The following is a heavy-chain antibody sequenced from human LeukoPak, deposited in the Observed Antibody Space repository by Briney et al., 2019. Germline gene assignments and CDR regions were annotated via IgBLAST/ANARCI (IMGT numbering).Heavy chain of an antibody. D-gene: IGHD3-10*01. J-gene: IGHJ4*02. Sequence: PSETLSLTCTVSGGSINNYYWTWIRQPPGKGLEWIGYIYYRGSTTYNPSLKSRVTIPVDTANNRFSLNLHSVTAADTAVYYCVRHVGGTTFDHWGQGILVTVSS. CDR1: GGSINNYY. CDR2: IYYRGST. V-gene: IGHV4-59*08. CDR3: VRHVGGTTFDH.